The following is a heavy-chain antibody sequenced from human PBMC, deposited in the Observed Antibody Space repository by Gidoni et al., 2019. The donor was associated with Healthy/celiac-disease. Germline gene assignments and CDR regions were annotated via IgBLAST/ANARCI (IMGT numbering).Heavy chain of an antibody. J-gene: IGHJ4*02. CDR2: ISYDGSNK. D-gene: IGHD1-1*01. CDR1: GFTFSSYA. V-gene: IGHV3-30-3*01. CDR3: ASNFKSDY. Sequence: QVQLVELGGGVVQPGRSLRVSWAASGFTFSSYAMHWVRQAPGKGLEWVAVISYDGSNKYYADSVKGRFTISRDNSKNTLYLQMNSLRAEDTAVYYCASNFKSDYWGQGTLVTVS.